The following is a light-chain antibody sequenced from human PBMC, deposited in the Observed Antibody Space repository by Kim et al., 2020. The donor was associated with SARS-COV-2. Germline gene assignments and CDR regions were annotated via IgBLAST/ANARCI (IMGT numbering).Light chain of an antibody. Sequence: DIVMTQSPLSLPVTPGEPASISCRSSQSLLHSNGYNYLDWYLQKPGQSPQLLIYLGSNRASGVPDRFSGSGSGTDFTLKISRVEAEDVGVYYCMQALQTQFGQGTRWISN. CDR3: MQALQTQ. CDR2: LGS. J-gene: IGKJ1*01. CDR1: QSLLHSNGYNY. V-gene: IGKV2-28*01.